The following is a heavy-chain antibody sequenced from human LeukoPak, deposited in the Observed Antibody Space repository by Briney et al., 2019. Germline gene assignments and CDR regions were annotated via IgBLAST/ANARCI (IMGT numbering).Heavy chain of an antibody. Sequence: GGSLRLSCAVSGFTYDDYGMSWVRQAPGKGLEWVSTISGGGGSTFYADSVKGRFTISRDNSKNTLYLQMNSLRAEDTAVYYCANIEHYPDYWGQGTLVTVSS. D-gene: IGHD3-3*02. CDR1: GFTYDDYG. V-gene: IGHV3-23*01. CDR2: ISGGGGST. CDR3: ANIEHYPDY. J-gene: IGHJ4*02.